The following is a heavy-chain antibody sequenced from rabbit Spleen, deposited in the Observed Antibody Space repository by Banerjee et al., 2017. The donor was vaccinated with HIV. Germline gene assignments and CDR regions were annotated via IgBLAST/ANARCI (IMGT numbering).Heavy chain of an antibody. D-gene: IGHD8-1*01. CDR1: EFDFSGNYY. J-gene: IGHJ6*01. V-gene: IGHV1S45*01. CDR2: IAGSGSGFT. CDR3: ARDTGSSFSSYGMDL. Sequence: QEQVVESGGGLVQPEGSLTLTCTASEFDFSGNYYICWVRQAPGKGLEWISCIAGSGSGFTYSATWATGRFTCSKPSSTTVTLQMTSLTVADTATYFCARDTGSSFSSYGMDLWGPGPLVTVS.